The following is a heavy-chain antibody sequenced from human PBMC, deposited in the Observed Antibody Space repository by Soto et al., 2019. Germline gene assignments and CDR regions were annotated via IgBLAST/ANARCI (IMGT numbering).Heavy chain of an antibody. CDR3: ARRLAYCGGDCYPGAFDI. CDR2: ISAYNGNT. Sequence: ASVKVSCKASGYTFTSYGISWVRQAPGQGLEWMGWISAYNGNTNYAQKLQGRVTMTTDTSTSTAYMELRSLRSDDTAVYYCARRLAYCGGDCYPGAFDIWGQGTMVTV. CDR1: GYTFTSYG. J-gene: IGHJ3*02. D-gene: IGHD2-21*02. V-gene: IGHV1-18*01.